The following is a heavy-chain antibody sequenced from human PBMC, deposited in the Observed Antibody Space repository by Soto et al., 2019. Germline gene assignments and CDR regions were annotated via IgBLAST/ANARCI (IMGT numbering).Heavy chain of an antibody. J-gene: IGHJ6*02. V-gene: IGHV3-23*01. Sequence: EVQLLESGAALVQPGGSLRLSCEASGFTFSSYAMSWVRQGPGKGLEWVSSISGSGGSTYYADSVKGRFTISRDNSKNTLYVQMNSRRAEDTAVYYCAKERGVVPGEYCYGMNVWGQGTTVNVSS. CDR2: ISGSGGST. CDR3: AKERGVVPGEYCYGMNV. CDR1: GFTFSSYA.